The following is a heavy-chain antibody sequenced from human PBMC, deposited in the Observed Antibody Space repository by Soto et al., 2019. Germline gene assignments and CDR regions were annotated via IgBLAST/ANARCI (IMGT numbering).Heavy chain of an antibody. J-gene: IGHJ4*02. CDR2: INHSGST. D-gene: IGHD3-16*02. V-gene: IGHV4-34*01. CDR3: ATITFGGVIVTS. CDR1: GGSFSGYY. Sequence: SETLSLTCAVYGGSFSGYYWSWIRQPPGKGLEWIGEINHSGSTNYNPSLKSRVTISVDKSKNQFSLKLSSVTAADTAVYYCATITFGGVIVTSWGQGTLVTVSS.